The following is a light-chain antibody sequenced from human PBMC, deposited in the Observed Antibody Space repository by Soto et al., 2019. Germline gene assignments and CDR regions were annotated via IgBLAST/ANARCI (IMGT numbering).Light chain of an antibody. Sequence: EIVLTQSPGTLSLSPGERATLSFRASQSVSSNLAWYQQKPGQAPRLLIYGASTRATGIPARFSGSGSGADFTLTISSLEPEDFALYYCQQHINWPLTFGGGTKVDIK. CDR1: QSVSSN. CDR3: QQHINWPLT. CDR2: GAS. V-gene: IGKV3-11*01. J-gene: IGKJ4*01.